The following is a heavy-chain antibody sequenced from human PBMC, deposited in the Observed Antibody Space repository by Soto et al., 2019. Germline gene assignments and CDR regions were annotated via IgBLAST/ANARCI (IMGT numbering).Heavy chain of an antibody. CDR3: ARDNEWFGEVDY. CDR1: GFTFSSYG. V-gene: IGHV3-33*01. Sequence: QVQLMESGGGVVQPGRSLRLSCAASGFTFSSYGMHWVRQAPGKGLEWVAVIWYDGSNKYYADSVKGRFTISRDNSKNTLYLQMNSLRAEDTAVYYCARDNEWFGEVDYWGQGTLVTVSS. D-gene: IGHD3-10*01. J-gene: IGHJ4*02. CDR2: IWYDGSNK.